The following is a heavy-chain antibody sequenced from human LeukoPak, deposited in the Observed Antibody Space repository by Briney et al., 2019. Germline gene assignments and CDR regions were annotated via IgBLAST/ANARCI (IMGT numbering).Heavy chain of an antibody. CDR1: GGTFSSHG. J-gene: IGHJ4*02. V-gene: IGHV1-69*13. D-gene: IGHD3-3*01. CDR2: IIPIFRTA. Sequence: SVKVSCKASGGTFSSHGFSWVRQAPGQGLEWMGGIIPIFRTAHYAQKFQGRVTITADESTRTTYMELSSLRSEDTAMYYCARDLERYYDLEGRSGYWGQGTLVTVSS. CDR3: ARDLERYYDLEGRSGY.